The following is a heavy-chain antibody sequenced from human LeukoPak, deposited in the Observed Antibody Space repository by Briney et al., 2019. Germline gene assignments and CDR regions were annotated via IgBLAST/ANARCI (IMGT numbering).Heavy chain of an antibody. CDR3: ARTVLLWFGELSQYYMDV. V-gene: IGHV4-59*11. J-gene: IGHJ6*03. D-gene: IGHD3-10*01. CDR1: GGSISSHY. Sequence: SETLSLTCTVSGGSISSHYWSWIRQPPGKGLEWIGHIYYSGSTNYNPSLKSRVTISVDTSKNQFSLKLSSVTAADTAVYYCARTVLLWFGELSQYYMDVWGKGTTVTVSS. CDR2: IYYSGST.